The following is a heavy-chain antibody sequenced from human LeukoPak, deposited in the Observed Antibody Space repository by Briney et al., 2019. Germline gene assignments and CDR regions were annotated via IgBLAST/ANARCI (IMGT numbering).Heavy chain of an antibody. D-gene: IGHD6-19*01. CDR1: GFTFSSYA. V-gene: IGHV3-30*04. Sequence: PGGSLRLSCAASGFTFSSYAMHWVRQAPGKGLEWVAVISYDGSNKYYADSVKGRFTISRDNSKNTLYLQMNSLRAEDTAVYYCARGGKQWRGGNCFDSWGQGTLVAVSS. CDR3: ARGGKQWRGGNCFDS. J-gene: IGHJ4*02. CDR2: ISYDGSNK.